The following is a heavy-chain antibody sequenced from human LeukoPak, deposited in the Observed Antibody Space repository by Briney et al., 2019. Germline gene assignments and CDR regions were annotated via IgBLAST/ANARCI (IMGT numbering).Heavy chain of an antibody. CDR2: IYYSGST. D-gene: IGHD3-22*01. V-gene: IGHV4-39*07. CDR1: GGSISSSSYY. CDR3: ARDKSDYYDSSGYDDAFDI. Sequence: SETLSLTCTVSGGSISSSSYYWGWIRQPPGKGLEWIGSIYYSGSTYYNPSLKSRVTISVDTSKNQFSLKLSSVTAADTAVYYCARDKSDYYDSSGYDDAFDIWGQGTMVTVSS. J-gene: IGHJ3*02.